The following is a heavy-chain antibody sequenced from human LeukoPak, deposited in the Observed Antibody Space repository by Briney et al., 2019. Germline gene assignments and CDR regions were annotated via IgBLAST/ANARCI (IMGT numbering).Heavy chain of an antibody. J-gene: IGHJ5*02. Sequence: ASVKVSCKASGYTFTSYDINWVRQATGQGLEWMGWMNPNSGNTGYAQKFQGRVTMTRNTSISTAYMELSSLRSEDTAVYYCARDYYCSGGSCYGFDPWGQGTLVTVSS. CDR2: MNPNSGNT. CDR3: ARDYYCSGGSCYGFDP. V-gene: IGHV1-8*01. CDR1: GYTFTSYD. D-gene: IGHD2-15*01.